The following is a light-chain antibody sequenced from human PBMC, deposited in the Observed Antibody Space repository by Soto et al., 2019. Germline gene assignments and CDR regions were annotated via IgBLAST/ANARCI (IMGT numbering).Light chain of an antibody. CDR1: SXNIGTNY. V-gene: IGLV1-40*01. CDR2: GNS. CDR3: QSYESSLSGSV. Sequence: VLTQPPSASGTPGQRVTISCSGSSXNIGTNYVYWYQQLPGTAPKLLIYGNSNRPSGVPDRFSGSKSGTSASLAITGLQAEDEADYYCQSYESSLSGSVFGTGTKVTV. J-gene: IGLJ1*01.